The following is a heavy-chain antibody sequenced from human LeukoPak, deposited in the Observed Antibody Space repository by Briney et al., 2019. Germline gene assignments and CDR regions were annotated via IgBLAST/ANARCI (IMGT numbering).Heavy chain of an antibody. Sequence: GGSLRLSCAASGLGFSSAMNWVRQAPGKGLEWVSAISGSGYRTYYGDSVKGRFTISRDNSKKTLYLQLSSLRAEDTAVYYCATGTGGSYTWGTYYFDYWGQGALVTVSS. D-gene: IGHD1-26*01. CDR2: ISGSGYRT. CDR3: ATGTGGSYTWGTYYFDY. V-gene: IGHV3-23*01. J-gene: IGHJ4*02. CDR1: GLGFSSA.